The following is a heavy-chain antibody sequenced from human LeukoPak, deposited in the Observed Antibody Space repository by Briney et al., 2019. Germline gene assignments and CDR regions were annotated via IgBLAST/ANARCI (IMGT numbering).Heavy chain of an antibody. CDR3: ATNTYNGYAIDS. Sequence: GASVKVSCKASGYTFTSYYMHWVRQAPGQGLEWMGIINPSGGSTSYAQKFQGRVTMTRDTSTSTVYMELSSLRSEDTAVYYCATNTYNGYAIDSWGQGTLITVSS. V-gene: IGHV1-46*01. CDR2: INPSGGST. D-gene: IGHD5-12*01. CDR1: GYTFTSYY. J-gene: IGHJ4*02.